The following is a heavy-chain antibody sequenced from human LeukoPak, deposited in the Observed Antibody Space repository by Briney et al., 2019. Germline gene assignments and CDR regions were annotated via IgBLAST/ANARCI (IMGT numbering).Heavy chain of an antibody. CDR1: GLTFSSHW. Sequence: PGGSLTLSCAASGLTFSSHWMHWVRHAPGKGLVWVSRITNDGSSTTYADSVKGRFTISRDNAKNMLYLQVNSLRAEDTAVYYCASAYCSSTSCQPWGQGTLVTVSS. CDR3: ASAYCSSTSCQP. J-gene: IGHJ4*02. D-gene: IGHD2-2*01. CDR2: ITNDGSST. V-gene: IGHV3-74*01.